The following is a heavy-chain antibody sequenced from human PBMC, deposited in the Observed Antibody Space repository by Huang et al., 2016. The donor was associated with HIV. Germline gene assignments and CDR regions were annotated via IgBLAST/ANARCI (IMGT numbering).Heavy chain of an antibody. Sequence: QVQLQESGPGLVKPSETLSLTCTVSSGSISDHYWSWIRQPPGKGLEWIGSIYYSGSTNSNSSLESRVTMVFDTSENQLSLKFSSVTAADTAMYYCARGGYTYGFYWYFDLWGRGTLVTVSS. V-gene: IGHV4-59*11. D-gene: IGHD5-18*01. CDR2: IYYSGST. CDR3: ARGGYTYGFYWYFDL. CDR1: SGSISDHY. J-gene: IGHJ2*01.